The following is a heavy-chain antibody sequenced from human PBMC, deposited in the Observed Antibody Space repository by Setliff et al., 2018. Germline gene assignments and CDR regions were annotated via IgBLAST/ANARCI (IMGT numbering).Heavy chain of an antibody. CDR2: LSSANNYI. J-gene: IGHJ4*02. D-gene: IGHD2-15*01. CDR1: GFTFSNAW. CDR3: ARTCSGSGCYAGLES. V-gene: IGHV3-21*01. Sequence: GESLKISCAASGFTFSNAWMIWVRQAPGKGLEWVASLSSANNYIVYADSVKGRFTISRDNSKNTLYLQMNSLRPEDTAVYYCARTCSGSGCYAGLESWGQGTPVTVSS.